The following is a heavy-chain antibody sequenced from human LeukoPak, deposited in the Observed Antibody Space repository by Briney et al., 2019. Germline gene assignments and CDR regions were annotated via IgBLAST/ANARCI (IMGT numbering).Heavy chain of an antibody. CDR3: ARDGYTVTTQLPFDY. CDR2: ISSSSSYT. V-gene: IGHV3-11*06. Sequence: GGSLRLSCAASGFTFSDYYVSWIRQAPGKGLEWVSYISSSSSYTNYADSVKGRFTISRDNAKNSLYLQMNSLRAEDTAVYYCARDGYTVTTQLPFDYWGQGTLVTVSS. CDR1: GFTFSDYY. J-gene: IGHJ4*02. D-gene: IGHD4-17*01.